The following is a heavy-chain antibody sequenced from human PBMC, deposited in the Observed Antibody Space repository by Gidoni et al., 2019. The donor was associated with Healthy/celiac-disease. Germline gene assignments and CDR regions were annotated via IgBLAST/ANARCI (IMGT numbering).Heavy chain of an antibody. V-gene: IGHV2-5*01. CDR3: AHSLNREDAFDI. D-gene: IGHD1-26*01. Sequence: QITLKEAGPTLVKPTQTRTLTCTFSGCSLSTSGVGVGWIRQPPGKALEWLALIYWNDDKRYSPSLNSMLTITNDTSKNQVVLTMTNMDPVDTATYYCAHSLNREDAFDIWGQGTMVTVSS. CDR1: GCSLSTSGVG. J-gene: IGHJ3*02. CDR2: IYWNDDK.